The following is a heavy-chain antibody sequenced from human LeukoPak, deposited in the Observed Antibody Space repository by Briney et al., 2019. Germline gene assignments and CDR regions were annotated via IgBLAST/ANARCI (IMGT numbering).Heavy chain of an antibody. V-gene: IGHV3-33*06. Sequence: GRSLRLSCAASGFTFSSYGMHWVRQAPGKGLEGVAVIWYDGSNKYYADSVKGRFTISRDNSKNTLYLQMNSLRAEDTAVYYCAKDKGIYCSSTSCYLFHWGQGTLVTVSS. J-gene: IGHJ4*02. CDR1: GFTFSSYG. CDR3: AKDKGIYCSSTSCYLFH. CDR2: IWYDGSNK. D-gene: IGHD2-2*01.